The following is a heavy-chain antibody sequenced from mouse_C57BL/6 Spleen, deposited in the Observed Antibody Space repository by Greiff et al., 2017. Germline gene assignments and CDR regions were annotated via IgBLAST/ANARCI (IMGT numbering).Heavy chain of an antibody. Sequence: EVNVVESEGGLVQPGSSMKLSCTASGFTFSDYYMAWVRQVPEKGLEWVANINYDGSSTYYLDSLKSRFIISRDNAKNILYLQMSSLKSEDTATYYCARSLLYYYAMDYWGQGTSVTVSS. CDR1: GFTFSDYY. CDR3: ARSLLYYYAMDY. V-gene: IGHV5-16*01. CDR2: INYDGSST. D-gene: IGHD1-1*01. J-gene: IGHJ4*01.